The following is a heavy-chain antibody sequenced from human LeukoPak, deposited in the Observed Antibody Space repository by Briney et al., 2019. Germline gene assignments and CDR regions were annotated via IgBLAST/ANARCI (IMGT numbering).Heavy chain of an antibody. J-gene: IGHJ4*02. Sequence: GRSLRLSCAASGFTFSSYGMHWVRQAPGKGLEWVAVIWYDGSNKYYADSVKGRFTISRDNSKNTLYLQMNSLRAEDTAVYYCVRLVGGDIDYWGQGTLVTVSS. V-gene: IGHV3-33*03. D-gene: IGHD5-12*01. CDR1: GFTFSSYG. CDR3: VRLVGGDIDY. CDR2: IWYDGSNK.